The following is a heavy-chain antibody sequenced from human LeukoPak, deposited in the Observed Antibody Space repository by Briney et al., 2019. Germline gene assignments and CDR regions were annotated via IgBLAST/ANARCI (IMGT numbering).Heavy chain of an antibody. J-gene: IGHJ6*02. V-gene: IGHV1-69*13. CDR2: IIPIFGTA. CDR1: GGTFSSYA. CDR3: ARGHSRDFGVVIFGMDV. Sequence: SVKVSCKASGGTFSSYAISWVRQAPGQGLEWMGGIIPIFGTANYAQKFQGRVTITADESTSTAYMELSSLRSEDTAVYYCARGHSRDFGVVIFGMDVWGQGTTVTVSS. D-gene: IGHD3-3*01.